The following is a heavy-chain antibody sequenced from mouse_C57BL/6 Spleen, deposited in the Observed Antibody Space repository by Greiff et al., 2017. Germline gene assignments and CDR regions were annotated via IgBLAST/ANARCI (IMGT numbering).Heavy chain of an antibody. V-gene: IGHV12-3*01. CDR2: ITHSGET. D-gene: IGHD2-2*01. CDR3: AGDRYGYDYFDY. J-gene: IGHJ2*01. CDR1: GFPITSGYY. Sequence: QVQLKESGPGLVKPSQSLFLTCSITGFPITSGYYWIWIRQSPGKPLEWMGYITHSGETFYNPSLQSPISITRETSKNQFFLQLNSVTTEDTAMYYCAGDRYGYDYFDYWGQGTTLTVSS.